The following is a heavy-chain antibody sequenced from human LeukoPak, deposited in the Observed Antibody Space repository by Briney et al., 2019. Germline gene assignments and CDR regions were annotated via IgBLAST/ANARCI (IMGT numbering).Heavy chain of an antibody. Sequence: GASVKVSCKASGYTFTRYYMHWVRQAPGQGLEWMGIINPSVGSTSYAQKFQGRVTMTRDMSTSTVYMELSSLRSEDTAVYYCASYGGDSSMDQGLQAAFDIWGQGTLVTVSS. CDR3: ASYGGDSSMDQGLQAAFDI. V-gene: IGHV1-46*01. D-gene: IGHD3-22*01. J-gene: IGHJ4*02. CDR1: GYTFTRYY. CDR2: INPSVGST.